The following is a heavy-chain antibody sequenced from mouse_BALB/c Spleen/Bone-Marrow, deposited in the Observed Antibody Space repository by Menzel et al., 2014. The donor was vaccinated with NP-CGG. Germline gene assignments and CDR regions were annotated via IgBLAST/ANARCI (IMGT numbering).Heavy chain of an antibody. D-gene: IGHD1-1*01. CDR1: GYTFTGYW. J-gene: IGHJ4*01. CDR2: INPSNGRT. Sequence: VQLQESGAELVKPGASVKLSCKASGYTFTGYWMHWVKQRPGQGLEWIGEINPSNGRTNNNEKFKSMAPLTVDKSSSTAYMQLSSLTSEDSAVFYCARLIYGSSYIVDFWGQGTSVPVSS. CDR3: ARLIYGSSYIVDF. V-gene: IGHV1S81*02.